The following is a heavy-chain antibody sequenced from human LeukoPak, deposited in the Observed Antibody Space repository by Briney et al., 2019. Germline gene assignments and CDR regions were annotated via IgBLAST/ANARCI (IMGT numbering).Heavy chain of an antibody. CDR1: GFTFSSYW. CDR2: INHNGNVN. J-gene: IGHJ4*02. D-gene: IGHD6-13*01. V-gene: IGHV3-7*03. Sequence: GGSLRLSCAASGFTFSSYWMNWARQAPGKGLEWVASINHNGNVNYYVDSVKGRFTISRDNAKNSLYLQTNSLRAEDTAVYYCAISWGGALDYWGQGIPVTVSA. CDR3: AISWGGALDY.